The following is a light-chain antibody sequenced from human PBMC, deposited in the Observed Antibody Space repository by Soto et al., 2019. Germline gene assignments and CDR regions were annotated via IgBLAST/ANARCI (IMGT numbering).Light chain of an antibody. Sequence: QSVLTQPASVSGSPGQSTTISCTGTSSDIGSYNYVSWYQQHPGRAPRLMIYEVNNRPSGVSNRFSGSKSGNTASLTISGLQAEDEADCYCSSYTTSTTYVFGPGTKLTVL. CDR2: EVN. J-gene: IGLJ1*01. CDR1: SSDIGSYNY. V-gene: IGLV2-14*01. CDR3: SSYTTSTTYV.